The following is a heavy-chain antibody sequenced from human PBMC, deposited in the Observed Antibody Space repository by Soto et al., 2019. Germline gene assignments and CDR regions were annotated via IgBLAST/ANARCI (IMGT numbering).Heavy chain of an antibody. D-gene: IGHD3-16*01. Sequence: GESLKISCKGSGYSFTSYWISWVRQMPGKGLEWMGRIDPSDSYTNYSPSFQGHVTISADKSISTAYLQWSSLKASDTAMYYCTKKSYCESTASPYTAGMDVWGKGTPVTVSS. CDR2: IDPSDSYT. CDR3: TKKSYCESTASPYTAGMDV. J-gene: IGHJ6*04. V-gene: IGHV5-10-1*01. CDR1: GYSFTSYW.